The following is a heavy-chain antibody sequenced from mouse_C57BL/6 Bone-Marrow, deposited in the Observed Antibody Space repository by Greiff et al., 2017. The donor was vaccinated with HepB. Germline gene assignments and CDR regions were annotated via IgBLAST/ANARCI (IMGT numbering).Heavy chain of an antibody. CDR3: SRVGSSAYFDY. V-gene: IGHV5-12*01. CDR1: GFTFSDYY. Sequence: EVKLVESGGGLVQPGGSLKLSCAASGFTFSDYYMYWVRQTPEKRLEWVAYISNGGGSTYYPDTVKGRFTISRDNAKNTLYLQMSRLNSEDTAMYYCSRVGSSAYFDYWGQGTTLTVSS. CDR2: ISNGGGST. J-gene: IGHJ2*01. D-gene: IGHD1-1*01.